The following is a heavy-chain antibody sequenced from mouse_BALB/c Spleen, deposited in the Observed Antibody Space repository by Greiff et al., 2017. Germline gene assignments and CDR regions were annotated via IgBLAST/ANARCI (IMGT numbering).Heavy chain of an antibody. J-gene: IGHJ4*01. Sequence: QVQLQQSGAELVKPGASVKLSCKASGYTFTSYYMYWVKQRPGQGLEWIGEITPSNGGTNFNEKFKSKATLTVDKSSSTAYMQLSSLTSEDSAVYYCTRPYYGNYFAMDYWGQGTSVTVSS. V-gene: IGHV1S81*02. D-gene: IGHD2-10*01. CDR3: TRPYYGNYFAMDY. CDR2: ITPSNGGT. CDR1: GYTFTSYY.